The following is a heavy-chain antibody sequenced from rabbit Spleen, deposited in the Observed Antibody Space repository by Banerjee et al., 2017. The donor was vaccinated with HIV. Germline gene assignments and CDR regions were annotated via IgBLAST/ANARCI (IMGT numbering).Heavy chain of an antibody. CDR3: ARNYVNAFDP. J-gene: IGHJ2*01. CDR2: IETGSSGFT. Sequence: QSLEESGGDLVKPGASLTLTCAASGVSFSGSSYMCWVRQAPGKGLEWIACIETGSSGFTYFASWAKGRFTISKTSSTTVTLQMTSLTAADTATYFCARNYVNAFDPWGPGTLVTVS. D-gene: IGHD1-1*01. CDR1: GVSFSGSSY. V-gene: IGHV1S40*01.